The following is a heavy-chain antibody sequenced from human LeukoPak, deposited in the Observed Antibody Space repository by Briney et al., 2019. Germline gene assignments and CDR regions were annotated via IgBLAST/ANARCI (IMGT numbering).Heavy chain of an antibody. CDR1: GYTHTELS. D-gene: IGHD3-10*01. CDR3: ATVGGGEYYFDY. CDR2: FDPEDGET. Sequence: ASVNVSCKVSGYTHTELSMHWVRQAPGKGREGMGGFDPEDGETIYAQKFQGRVTMTEDTSTDTAYIELSSLRSEDTAVYYCATVGGGEYYFDYWGQGTLVTVSS. V-gene: IGHV1-24*01. J-gene: IGHJ4*02.